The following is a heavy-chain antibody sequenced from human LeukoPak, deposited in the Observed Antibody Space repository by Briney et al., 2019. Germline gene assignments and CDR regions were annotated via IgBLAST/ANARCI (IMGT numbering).Heavy chain of an antibody. V-gene: IGHV1-2*02. J-gene: IGHJ4*02. CDR1: GYTFTDYY. CDR2: IIPNSGGT. Sequence: ASLKVSCKASGYTFTDYYFHWVRQAPGQGLEWMGWIIPNSGGTNCAQKFQGRVTMTRDTSISTTYMELSSLRSDDTAVYYCARGPAAALFDYWGQGTLVTVSS. CDR3: ARGPAAALFDY. D-gene: IGHD6-13*01.